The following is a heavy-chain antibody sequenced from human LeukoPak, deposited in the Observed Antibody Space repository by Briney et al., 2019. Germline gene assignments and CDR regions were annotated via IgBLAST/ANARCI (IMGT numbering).Heavy chain of an antibody. CDR3: ARDASRYSSGRDAFDI. V-gene: IGHV3-21*01. CDR2: ISSSSRYI. CDR1: GFTFSSYA. D-gene: IGHD6-19*01. Sequence: GGSLRLSCAASGFTFSSYAMSWVRQAPGKGLEWVSSISSSSRYIYYADSVKGRFTISRDNAKNSLYLQMNSLRAEDTAVYYCARDASRYSSGRDAFDIWGQGTMVTVSS. J-gene: IGHJ3*02.